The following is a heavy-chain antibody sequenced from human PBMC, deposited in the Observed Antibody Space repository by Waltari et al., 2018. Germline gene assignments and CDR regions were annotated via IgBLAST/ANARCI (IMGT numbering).Heavy chain of an antibody. CDR2: ISRRSDNT. CDR3: AKGARYCSGGRCYEYYYFGMDV. V-gene: IGHV3-23*01. J-gene: IGHJ6*02. D-gene: IGHD2-15*01. Sequence: EVQLLESGGGLVQPGGSLRLSCAVSGFTFSNYAMSWVRQAPGKGLEWVSAISRRSDNTDYADSVKGRCTISRDNSKNTLSLQMNSLRAEDTAVYYGAKGARYCSGGRCYEYYYFGMDVWGHGTTVTVSS. CDR1: GFTFSNYA.